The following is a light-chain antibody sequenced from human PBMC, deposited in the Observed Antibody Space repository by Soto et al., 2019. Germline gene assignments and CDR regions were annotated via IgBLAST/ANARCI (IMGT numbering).Light chain of an antibody. CDR3: QQRSDWPPFT. Sequence: DIVLTQSPATLPLSPGERATLSCRASQSVSRNLAWYQQKPGQAPRLLIYDASNRATGIPARFSGSGSGTDFTLTISSLEPEDFAVYYCQQRSDWPPFTFGPGTKVDIK. V-gene: IGKV3-11*01. CDR1: QSVSRN. J-gene: IGKJ3*01. CDR2: DAS.